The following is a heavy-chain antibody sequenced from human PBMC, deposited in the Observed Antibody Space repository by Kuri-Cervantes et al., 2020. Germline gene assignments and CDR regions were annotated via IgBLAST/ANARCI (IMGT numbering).Heavy chain of an antibody. CDR1: GFTFTSYW. D-gene: IGHD6-13*01. Sequence: GESLKISCAASGFTFTSYWIGWVRQMPGKGLEWMGIIYPGDSDTRYSPSFQGQVTISADKSISTAYLQWSSLKASDTAMYYCARVRGIAANWFDPWGQGTLVTVSS. J-gene: IGHJ5*02. V-gene: IGHV5-51*01. CDR3: ARVRGIAANWFDP. CDR2: IYPGDSDT.